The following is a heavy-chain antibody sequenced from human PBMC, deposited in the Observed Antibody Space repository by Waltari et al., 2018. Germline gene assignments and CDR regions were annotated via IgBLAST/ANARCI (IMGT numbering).Heavy chain of an antibody. CDR3: ASSTARYCTNGVCNWFDP. J-gene: IGHJ5*02. Sequence: GKKPGASVKVSCKASGYTFTSYAIHWVRQAPGQRLEWMGWINAGNGNTKYSQKFQGRVTITRDTSASTAYMELSSLRSEDTAVYYCASSTARYCTNGVCNWFDPWGQGTLVTVSS. V-gene: IGHV1-3*01. CDR2: INAGNGNT. D-gene: IGHD2-8*01. CDR1: GYTFTSYA.